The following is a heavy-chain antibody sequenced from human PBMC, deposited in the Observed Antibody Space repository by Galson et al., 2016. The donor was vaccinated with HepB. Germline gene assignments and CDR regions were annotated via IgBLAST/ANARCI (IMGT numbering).Heavy chain of an antibody. Sequence: PALVKPTQTLTLTCTFSGFSLTSGRAGVGWIRQPPGKALEWVALFYRDDDRRYNPSLKSRLTITTDPSRDQVILTMTNMEPVDTGTYYCAYRGSAGYFSGFDPWGQGTQVTVSS. J-gene: IGHJ5*02. CDR2: FYRDDDR. CDR1: GFSLTSGRAG. CDR3: AYRGSAGYFSGFDP. D-gene: IGHD3-9*01. V-gene: IGHV2-5*02.